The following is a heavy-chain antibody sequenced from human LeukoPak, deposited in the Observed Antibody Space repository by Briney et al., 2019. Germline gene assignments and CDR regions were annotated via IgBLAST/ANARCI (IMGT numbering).Heavy chain of an antibody. J-gene: IGHJ6*02. V-gene: IGHV4-59*12. Sequence: SETLSLTCTVSGGSISSYYWSWIRQPPGKGLEWIGYIYYSGSTNYNPSLKSRVTISVDTSKNQFSLKLSSVTPAATAVYYCARFMHSYDSGGYYYGRDYYYGMDVWGQGTTVTVSS. CDR2: IYYSGST. CDR3: ARFMHSYDSGGYYYGRDYYYGMDV. CDR1: GGSISSYY. D-gene: IGHD3-22*01.